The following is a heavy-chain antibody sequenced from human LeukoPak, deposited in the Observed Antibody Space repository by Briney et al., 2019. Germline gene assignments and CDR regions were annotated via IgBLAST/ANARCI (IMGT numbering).Heavy chain of an antibody. CDR1: GFIFSNYG. CDR2: ISYDGSKP. D-gene: IGHD5-24*01. J-gene: IGHJ4*02. CDR3: ARYNIDGYNDY. V-gene: IGHV3-30*03. Sequence: GGSLRLSCAVSGFIFSNYGMLWVRQAPGKGLEWVALISYDGSKPYYADSVQGRFTISRDNSKNTLYLQMNSLRVEDTAVYFCARYNIDGYNDYWGQGTLVTVS.